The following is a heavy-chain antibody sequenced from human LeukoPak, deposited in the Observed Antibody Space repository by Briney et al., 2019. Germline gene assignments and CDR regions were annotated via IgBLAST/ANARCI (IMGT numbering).Heavy chain of an antibody. CDR3: ARASATVGDIDY. J-gene: IGHJ4*02. Sequence: ASEKVSCKASGYTFTGYYMHWVRQAPGQGLEWMGWINPNSGGTNYAQKFQGRVTMTRDTSISTAYMELSRLRSDDTAVYYCARASATVGDIDYWGQGTLVTVSS. V-gene: IGHV1-2*02. CDR2: INPNSGGT. CDR1: GYTFTGYY. D-gene: IGHD4-23*01.